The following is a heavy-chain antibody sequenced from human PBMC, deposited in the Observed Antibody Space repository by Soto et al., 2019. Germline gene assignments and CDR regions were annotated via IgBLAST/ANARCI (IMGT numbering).Heavy chain of an antibody. CDR2: ISGLSTDT. CDR3: TGAPRTSDY. CDR1: GFTFSDYY. J-gene: IGHJ4*02. D-gene: IGHD2-8*01. V-gene: IGHV3-11*06. Sequence: GGSLRLSCAASGFTFSDYYMNWIRQAPGKGLEWVSYISGLSTDTNYADSVKGRFTTSRDNVNNLLYLQMNSLRAEDTAVYYCTGAPRTSDYWGQGTLVTVSS.